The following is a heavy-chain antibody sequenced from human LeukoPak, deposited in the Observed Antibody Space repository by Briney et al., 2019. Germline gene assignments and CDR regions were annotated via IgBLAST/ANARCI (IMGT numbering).Heavy chain of an antibody. CDR1: GFTFSDYY. J-gene: IGHJ3*02. Sequence: GGSLRLSCAASGFTFSDYYMSWIRQAPGKGLEWVSYISSSGSTIYYADSVKGRFTISRDNAKNSLYLQMNSLRAEDTAVYYCARDFNDYVWGSYRPNPSDAFDIWGQGTMVTVSS. CDR2: ISSSGSTI. CDR3: ARDFNDYVWGSYRPNPSDAFDI. V-gene: IGHV3-11*04. D-gene: IGHD3-16*02.